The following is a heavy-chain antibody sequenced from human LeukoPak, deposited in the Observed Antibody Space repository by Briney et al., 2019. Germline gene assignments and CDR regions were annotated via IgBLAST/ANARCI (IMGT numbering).Heavy chain of an antibody. CDR2: ISSSGSTI. V-gene: IGHV3-48*03. J-gene: IGHJ4*02. D-gene: IGHD6-19*01. Sequence: GGSLRPSCAASGFTFSSYEMNWVRQAPGKGLEWVSYISSSGSTIYYADSVKGRFTISRDNAKNSLYLQMNSLRAEDTAVYYCARRSVAGSLDYWGQGTLVTVSS. CDR3: ARRSVAGSLDY. CDR1: GFTFSSYE.